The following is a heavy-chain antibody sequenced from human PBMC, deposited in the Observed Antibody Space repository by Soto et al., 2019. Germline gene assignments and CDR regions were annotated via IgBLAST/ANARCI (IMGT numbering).Heavy chain of an antibody. Sequence: PGGSLRLSCAASGFTFSGSAMHWVRQASGKGLEWVGRIRSKANSYATAYAASVKGRFTISRDDSKNTAYLQMNSLKTEDTAVYYCTTLYYYDSSGFSPLGGMDVWGQGTTVTVSS. J-gene: IGHJ6*02. CDR2: IRSKANSYAT. CDR3: TTLYYYDSSGFSPLGGMDV. CDR1: GFTFSGSA. V-gene: IGHV3-73*01. D-gene: IGHD3-22*01.